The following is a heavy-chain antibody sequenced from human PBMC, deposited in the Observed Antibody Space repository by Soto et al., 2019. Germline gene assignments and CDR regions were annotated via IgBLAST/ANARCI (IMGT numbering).Heavy chain of an antibody. CDR1: GYIFIDYR. V-gene: IGHV5-51*01. J-gene: IGHJ4*02. CDR3: ARPPLPGYSIHFNS. CDR2: VYPRDSDT. Sequence: GESLKISCNASGYIFIDYRIGWVRQMPGKGLEGMGIVYPRDSDTSYSPSFQGQVTISPDRSTGTAFLQWSSLKASDTALYYCARPPLPGYSIHFNSWGQGTLVTVSS. D-gene: IGHD2-15*01.